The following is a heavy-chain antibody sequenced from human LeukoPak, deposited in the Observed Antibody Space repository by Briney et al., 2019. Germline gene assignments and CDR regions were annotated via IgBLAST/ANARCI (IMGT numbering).Heavy chain of an antibody. V-gene: IGHV3-30-3*01. CDR2: TSYDESNK. CDR1: GFTFSRYA. CDR3: ARDGGWLQFFDY. J-gene: IGHJ4*02. D-gene: IGHD5-24*01. Sequence: GGSLRLSCAASGFTFSRYAMHWVRQAPGEGLEWVAVTSYDESNKEYADSVEGRFTISRDNSKNTLYLEINSLRAEDTAVYYCARDGGWLQFFDYWGQGTLVTVSS.